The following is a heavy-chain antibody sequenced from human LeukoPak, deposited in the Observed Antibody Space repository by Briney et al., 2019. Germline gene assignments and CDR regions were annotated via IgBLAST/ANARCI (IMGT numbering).Heavy chain of an antibody. CDR3: ARDDVPWDISGWYDY. CDR1: GFTFSSYS. V-gene: IGHV3-21*01. J-gene: IGHJ4*02. CDR2: ISSSSSYI. D-gene: IGHD6-19*01. Sequence: GGSLRLSCAASGFTFSSYSMNWVRQAPGKGLEWVSSISSSSSYIYYADSVKGRFTISRDNAKNSLYLQMNSLRAEDAAVYYCARDDVPWDISGWYDYWGQGTLVTVSS.